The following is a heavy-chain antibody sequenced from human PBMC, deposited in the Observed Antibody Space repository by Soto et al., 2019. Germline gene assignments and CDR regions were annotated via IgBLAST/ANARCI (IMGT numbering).Heavy chain of an antibody. J-gene: IGHJ6*02. V-gene: IGHV4-31*03. Sequence: SETLSLTCRLSGGSITGAYYWNWIRQHPGKGLEWIGSIHYRGSTYYNPSLKTRITISLDRSNNQFSLNLSSVTAADTAVYYCARVRDSFGLDVWGQGTTVTVSS. CDR1: GGSITGAYY. CDR3: ARVRDSFGLDV. CDR2: IHYRGST. D-gene: IGHD2-15*01.